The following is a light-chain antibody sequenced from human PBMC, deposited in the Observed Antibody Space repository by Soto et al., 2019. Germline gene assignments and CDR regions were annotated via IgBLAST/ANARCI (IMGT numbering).Light chain of an antibody. V-gene: IGLV2-14*03. Sequence: QSVLTQPASVSGSPGQSITISCTGTSSDVGGYHFVSWYQHYPGKAPKLMIYDVSKRPSGVSNRFSGSKSGNTASLTISGLQAEDEADYYCSSYASTSSPVLFGGGTKLTVL. CDR1: SSDVGGYHF. J-gene: IGLJ2*01. CDR2: DVS. CDR3: SSYASTSSPVL.